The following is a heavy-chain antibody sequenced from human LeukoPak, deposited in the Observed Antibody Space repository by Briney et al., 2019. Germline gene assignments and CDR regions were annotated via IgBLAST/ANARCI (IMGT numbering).Heavy chain of an antibody. V-gene: IGHV4-4*07. CDR3: ARDGYGGYAYYFDY. J-gene: IGHJ4*02. CDR1: GGSISSYY. Sequence: SETLSLTCTVSGGSISSYYWSWIRQPAGKGLEWIGRIYTSGSTNYNPCLKSRVTMSVDTSKNQFSLKLSSATAADTAVYYCARDGYGGYAYYFDYWGQGTLVTVSS. D-gene: IGHD5-12*01. CDR2: IYTSGST.